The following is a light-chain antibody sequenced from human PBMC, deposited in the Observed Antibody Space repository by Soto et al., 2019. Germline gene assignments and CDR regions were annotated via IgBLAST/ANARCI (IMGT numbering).Light chain of an antibody. J-gene: IGKJ1*01. V-gene: IGKV3-20*01. CDR3: QQYGSSLTWT. Sequence: EVVMTQSPATLSVSPGEGVTLSCRASQSVSSNLAWYQQKPGQAPRLLIYGASTRATGIPDRFSGSGSGTDFTLTISGLEPEDFAVYYCQQYGSSLTWTFGQGTRVDIK. CDR2: GAS. CDR1: QSVSSN.